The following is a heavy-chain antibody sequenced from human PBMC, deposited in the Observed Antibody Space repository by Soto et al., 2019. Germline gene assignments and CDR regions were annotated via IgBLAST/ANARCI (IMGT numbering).Heavy chain of an antibody. V-gene: IGHV5-51*01. CDR3: ARHYDFWSGFSYFYGMDV. CDR1: GYDVSTYW. CDR2: IFPNDADT. Sequence: PXDSLTISRKGSGYDVSTYWIALVRQMPGRGLEWMGIIFPNDADTKYSPSFQGQVTFSADKSISTAYLQWSSLKASDTAMYYCARHYDFWSGFSYFYGMDVWGQGATVTVSS. D-gene: IGHD3-3*01. J-gene: IGHJ6*02.